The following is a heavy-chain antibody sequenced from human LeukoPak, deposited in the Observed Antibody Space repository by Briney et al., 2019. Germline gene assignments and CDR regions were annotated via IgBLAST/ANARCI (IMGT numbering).Heavy chain of an antibody. V-gene: IGHV3-48*01. CDR2: ISSSSSTI. J-gene: IGHJ6*03. CDR1: GFTFSSYS. Sequence: PGGSLRLSCAASGFTFSSYSMNWVRQAPGKGLEWVSYISSSSSTIYYADSVKGRFTVSRDSVKRSLYLQMNSLRAGDTAVYYCARDGNRDGDMDVWGKGTTVTVSS. CDR3: ARDGNRDGDMDV. D-gene: IGHD1-1*01.